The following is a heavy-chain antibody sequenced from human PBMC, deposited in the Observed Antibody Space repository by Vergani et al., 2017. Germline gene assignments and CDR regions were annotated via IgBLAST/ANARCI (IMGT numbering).Heavy chain of an antibody. CDR2: INPNSGGT. D-gene: IGHD2-2*01. CDR3: ARVRADIVVVPAVSYFDY. V-gene: IGHV1-2*02. J-gene: IGHJ4*02. Sequence: QVQLVQSGAEVKKPGASVKVSCKASGYTFTGYDMHWVRQAPGQGLEWMGWINPNSGGTNYAQKFQGRVTMTRDTSISTAYMELSRLRSDDTAVYYCARVRADIVVVPAVSYFDYWGQGTLVTVSS. CDR1: GYTFTGYD.